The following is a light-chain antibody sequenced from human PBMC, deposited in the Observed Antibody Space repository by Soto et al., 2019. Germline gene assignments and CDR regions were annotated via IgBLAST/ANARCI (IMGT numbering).Light chain of an antibody. V-gene: IGKV3-20*01. Sequence: EIVLTQSPGTLSLSPGERATLSCRASQSISSSYLAWYQHKPGQAPRLLIFGASSRATDIPDRFSGSGSGTDFTLTTSRLEPEDFSVYYCQQFGSSSYTFGQGTKLEIK. CDR3: QQFGSSSYT. CDR1: QSISSSY. CDR2: GAS. J-gene: IGKJ2*01.